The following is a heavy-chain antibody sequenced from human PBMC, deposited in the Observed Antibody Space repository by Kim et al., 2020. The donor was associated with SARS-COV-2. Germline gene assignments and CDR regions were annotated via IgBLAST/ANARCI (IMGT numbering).Heavy chain of an antibody. CDR3: ARVVPGTNIFDY. CDR2: INTDGRDT. V-gene: IGHV3-74*01. CDR1: GFTFSDSW. Sequence: GGSLRLSSVTSGFTFSDSWMHWVRQAPGSGLVWVSRINTDGRDTSYADSVKGRFTISRDNAKNTLYLQMNSLRAEDTALYYCARVVPGTNIFDYWGQGTLVTVSS. D-gene: IGHD1-7*01. J-gene: IGHJ4*02.